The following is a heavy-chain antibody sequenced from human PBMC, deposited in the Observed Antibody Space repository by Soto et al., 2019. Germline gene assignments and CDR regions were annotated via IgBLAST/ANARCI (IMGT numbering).Heavy chain of an antibody. Sequence: QVQLVESGGGVVQPGRSLRLSCAASGFTFSSYGMHWVRQAPGKGLEWVAVISYDGSNKYYADSVKGRFTISRDNSKNTLYLQMNSLRAEDTAVYYCAKASRYSSGWYDYWGQGTLVTVSS. V-gene: IGHV3-30*18. D-gene: IGHD6-19*01. CDR2: ISYDGSNK. CDR3: AKASRYSSGWYDY. J-gene: IGHJ4*02. CDR1: GFTFSSYG.